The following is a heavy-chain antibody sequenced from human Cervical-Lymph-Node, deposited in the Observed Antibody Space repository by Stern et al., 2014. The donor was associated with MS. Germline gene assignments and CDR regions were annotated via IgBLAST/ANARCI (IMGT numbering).Heavy chain of an antibody. Sequence: DQLVQSGAEVKKSGESLKISCKVSGYRLTTYWIGWVRQMPGKGLEWMGGIYPGDSDARYGPSFQGQVTISADKSINTAYLQWSSLKASDTAMYYCAGYYDAAGYYPPDAFDLWGQGTMVTVSS. V-gene: IGHV5-51*03. CDR2: IYPGDSDA. J-gene: IGHJ3*01. D-gene: IGHD3-22*01. CDR3: AGYYDAAGYYPPDAFDL. CDR1: GYRLTTYW.